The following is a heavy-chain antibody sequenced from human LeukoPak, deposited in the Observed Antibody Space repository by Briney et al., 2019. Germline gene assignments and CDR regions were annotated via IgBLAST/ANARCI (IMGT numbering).Heavy chain of an antibody. CDR3: ARGTGEQQLVGTPFDY. D-gene: IGHD6-13*01. Sequence: SETLSLTCTVSGGSLSSDGYSWNWIRQPPGKGLEWIGYIYHSGSTYYNPSLKSRVTISVDRSKNQFSLKLSSVTAADTAVYYCARGTGEQQLVGTPFDYWGQGTLVTVSS. J-gene: IGHJ4*02. CDR1: GGSLSSDGYS. V-gene: IGHV4-30-2*01. CDR2: IYHSGST.